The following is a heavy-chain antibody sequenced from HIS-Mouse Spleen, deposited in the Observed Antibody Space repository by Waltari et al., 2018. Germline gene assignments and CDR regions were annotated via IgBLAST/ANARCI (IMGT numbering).Heavy chain of an antibody. D-gene: IGHD3-3*01. J-gene: IGHJ5*02. CDR1: GGSISSGGYY. Sequence: QVQLQESGPGLVKPSQTLSLTCTVSGGSISSGGYYWSWIRQHPGKGLQWIGYIYYSGSTYYNPALRGRVTISVDTSKNQFSLKLSSVTAADTAVYYCARSPYYDFWSGYSDNWFDPWGQGTLVTVSS. V-gene: IGHV4-31*03. CDR3: ARSPYYDFWSGYSDNWFDP. CDR2: IYYSGST.